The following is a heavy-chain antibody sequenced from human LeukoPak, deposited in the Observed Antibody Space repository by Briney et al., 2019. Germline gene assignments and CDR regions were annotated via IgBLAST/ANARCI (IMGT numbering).Heavy chain of an antibody. Sequence: GGSLRLSCAASGFTFSSYAMSWVRQAPGKGLEWVSAISGSGGSTYYADSVRGRFTISRDNSKNTLYLQMNSLRAEDTAVYYCAKAETLSYYDSSGYLFDYWGQGTLVTVSS. CDR2: ISGSGGST. J-gene: IGHJ4*02. CDR1: GFTFSSYA. CDR3: AKAETLSYYDSSGYLFDY. D-gene: IGHD3-22*01. V-gene: IGHV3-23*01.